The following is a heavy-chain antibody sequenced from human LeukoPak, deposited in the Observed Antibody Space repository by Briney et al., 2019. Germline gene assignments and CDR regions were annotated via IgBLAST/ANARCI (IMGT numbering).Heavy chain of an antibody. CDR3: AKEVELLIDY. D-gene: IGHD1-26*01. CDR1: GFTFSSYG. Sequence: PGGSLRLSCAASGFTFSSYGMHWVRQAPGKGLEWVAFIRYDGSNKYYADSVKGRFTISRDNSKNTLYLQMNSLRAGDTAVYYCAKEVELLIDYWGQGTLVTVSS. J-gene: IGHJ4*02. CDR2: IRYDGSNK. V-gene: IGHV3-30*02.